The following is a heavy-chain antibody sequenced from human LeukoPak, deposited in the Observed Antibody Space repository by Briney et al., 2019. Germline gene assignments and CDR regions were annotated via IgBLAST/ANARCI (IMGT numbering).Heavy chain of an antibody. J-gene: IGHJ2*01. CDR3: AREYYDFWSAPYGKYWYFDL. V-gene: IGHV1-8*03. CDR1: GYTFTSYD. Sequence: ASVKVSCKASGYTFTSYDINWVRQATGQGLEWMGWMNPNSGNTGYAQKFQGRVTITRNTSISTAYMELSSLRSEDTAVYYCAREYYDFWSAPYGKYWYFDLWGRGTLVTVSS. D-gene: IGHD3-3*01. CDR2: MNPNSGNT.